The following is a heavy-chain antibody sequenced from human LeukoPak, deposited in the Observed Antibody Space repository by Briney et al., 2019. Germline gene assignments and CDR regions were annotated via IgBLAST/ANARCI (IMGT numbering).Heavy chain of an antibody. V-gene: IGHV4-4*07. CDR3: ARVLYSSGWFDAFDI. Sequence: SETLSLTCTVSCGSISSYYWTWIRQPAGKGLEWIGGIYTTGSTVYNPALQSRVTMSLDTSKNQFSLRLTSVTAADTAIYYCARVLYSSGWFDAFDIWGQGTMVTVSS. J-gene: IGHJ3*02. CDR2: IYTTGST. CDR1: CGSISSYY. D-gene: IGHD6-19*01.